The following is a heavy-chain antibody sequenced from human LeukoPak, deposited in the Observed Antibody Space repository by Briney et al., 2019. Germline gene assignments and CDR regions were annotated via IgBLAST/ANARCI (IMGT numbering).Heavy chain of an antibody. V-gene: IGHV3-23*01. CDR1: GFTFSSYA. D-gene: IGHD3-3*01. CDR3: AKSVGVVITAHYYFDY. CDR2: ISGSGGST. Sequence: PGGSLRLSCAASGFTFSSYAMSWVRKAPGKGLEWVSAISGSGGSTYYADSVKGRFTISRDNSKNTLYLQMNSLRAEDTAVYYCAKSVGVVITAHYYFDYWGQGTLVTVSS. J-gene: IGHJ4*02.